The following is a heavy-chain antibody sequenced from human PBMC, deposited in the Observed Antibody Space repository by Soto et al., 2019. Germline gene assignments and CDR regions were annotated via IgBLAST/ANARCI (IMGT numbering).Heavy chain of an antibody. Sequence: ASVKVSCKASGYTFTNYYIHWVRQAPGQGLEWMGWVDPSSGDTDYAQKFQGRVTMAKDTSISTAYMALSRLTSDDTAVNYCARGMRDYWGQGTPVTVSS. V-gene: IGHV1-2*02. CDR2: VDPSSGDT. D-gene: IGHD3-10*01. CDR3: ARGMRDY. J-gene: IGHJ4*02. CDR1: GYTFTNYY.